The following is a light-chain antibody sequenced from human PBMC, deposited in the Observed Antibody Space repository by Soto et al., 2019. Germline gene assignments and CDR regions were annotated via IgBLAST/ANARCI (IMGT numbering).Light chain of an antibody. CDR3: SSYTSSSTPLVV. V-gene: IGLV2-14*01. J-gene: IGLJ2*01. CDR2: EVS. Sequence: QLVLTQPASVSGSPGQSITISCTGTSSDVGGYNYVSWYQQHPGKAPKLMIYEVSNRPSGVSNRFSGSKSGNTASLTISGLQAEDEADYYCSSYTSSSTPLVVFGGGTKLTVL. CDR1: SSDVGGYNY.